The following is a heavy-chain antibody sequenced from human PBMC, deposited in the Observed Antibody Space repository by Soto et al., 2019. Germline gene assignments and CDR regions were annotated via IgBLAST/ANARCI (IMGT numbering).Heavy chain of an antibody. CDR3: ARPKYCDGSGYLDK. CDR1: GFTFRTYG. D-gene: IGHD3-22*01. J-gene: IGHJ4*02. CDR2: ISCDGGKT. V-gene: IGHV3-30*03. Sequence: GGSLRLSCVASGFTFRTYGMQWVRQAPGKGLEWVALISCDGGKTYFADSVKGRFSISRDNSKNTLYLQMNSLRAEDSATYYCARPKYCDGSGYLDKWGQGTRVTVSS.